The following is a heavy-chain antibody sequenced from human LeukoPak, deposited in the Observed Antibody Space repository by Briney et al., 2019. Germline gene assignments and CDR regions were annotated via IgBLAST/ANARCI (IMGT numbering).Heavy chain of an antibody. CDR3: ARGVILDY. J-gene: IGHJ4*02. Sequence: PGGSARLSCAASGFIFSSYWMSWVRQAPGKGLEWVANIKQDGSEKYYVDSVKGRFTISRDYAKNSLYLQMNSLRAEDTAVYYCARGVILDYWGQGTLVTVSS. CDR1: GFIFSSYW. D-gene: IGHD2/OR15-2a*01. V-gene: IGHV3-7*04. CDR2: IKQDGSEK.